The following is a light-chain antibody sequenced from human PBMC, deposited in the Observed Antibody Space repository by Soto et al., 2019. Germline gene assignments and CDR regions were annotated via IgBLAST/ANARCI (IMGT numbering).Light chain of an antibody. V-gene: IGLV2-14*03. Sequence: QSVLTQPASVSGSPGQSITISCTGTSSDVRGYNYVSWYQHHPGKAPKLLIYDVSNRPSGISNRFSGSKSDNTASLTISGLQPEDEADYYCSSYTTSNTRQIVFGTGTKVTVL. CDR2: DVS. J-gene: IGLJ1*01. CDR3: SSYTTSNTRQIV. CDR1: SSDVRGYNY.